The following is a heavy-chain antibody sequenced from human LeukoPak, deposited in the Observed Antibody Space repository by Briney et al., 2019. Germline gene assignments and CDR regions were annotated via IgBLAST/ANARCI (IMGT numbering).Heavy chain of an antibody. D-gene: IGHD6-6*01. V-gene: IGHV3-30*18. CDR2: ISYDGSNK. Sequence: HPGGSLRLSCAASGFTFSSFGMHWVSQAPGKGLEWVEVISYDGSNKYYADSVKGRFTISRDNSKNTLYLQMNSLRAEDTAVYYCAKVESSSSLVKYYGMDVWGQGTTVTVSS. CDR3: AKVESSSSLVKYYGMDV. CDR1: GFTFSSFG. J-gene: IGHJ6*02.